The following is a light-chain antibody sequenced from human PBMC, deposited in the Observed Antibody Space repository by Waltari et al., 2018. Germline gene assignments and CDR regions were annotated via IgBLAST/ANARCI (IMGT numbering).Light chain of an antibody. V-gene: IGKV3-20*01. J-gene: IGKJ2*01. CDR2: SAS. Sequence: EIVLTPSPGTLSLSPGERATLSCRASQSVSSSYLAWYQQKPGQAPRLLIYSASSRATGIPDRFSGSGSGTDFTLTISRLEPEDFAVYYCQQYGISPHTFGQGTKLEIK. CDR1: QSVSSSY. CDR3: QQYGISPHT.